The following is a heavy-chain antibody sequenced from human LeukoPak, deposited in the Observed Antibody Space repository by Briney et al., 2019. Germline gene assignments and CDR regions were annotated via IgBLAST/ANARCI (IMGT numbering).Heavy chain of an antibody. CDR2: INHSGST. J-gene: IGHJ4*02. Sequence: SETLSLTCAVYGGSFSGYYWSWIRQPPGKGLEWIGEINHSGSTNYNPSLKGRVTISVDTSKNQFSLKLSSVTAADTAVYYCARGFRRSGTTVKYYFDYWGQGTLVTVSS. D-gene: IGHD4-17*01. CDR1: GGSFSGYY. V-gene: IGHV4-34*01. CDR3: ARGFRRSGTTVKYYFDY.